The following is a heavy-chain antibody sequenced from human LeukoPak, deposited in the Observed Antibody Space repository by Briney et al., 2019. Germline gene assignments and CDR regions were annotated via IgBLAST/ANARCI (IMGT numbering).Heavy chain of an antibody. D-gene: IGHD3/OR15-3a*01. Sequence: SETLSLTCTVSGVSISSSNSYWGWIRQPPGKGLEWIGSVYYAGNTYYNASLKSRVTIVIDTSKNQISLRLTSVTATDTAMYYCARQTGSGLFTLPGGQGTLVTVSS. CDR3: ARQTGSGLFTLP. J-gene: IGHJ4*02. V-gene: IGHV4-39*01. CDR2: VYYAGNT. CDR1: GVSISSSNSY.